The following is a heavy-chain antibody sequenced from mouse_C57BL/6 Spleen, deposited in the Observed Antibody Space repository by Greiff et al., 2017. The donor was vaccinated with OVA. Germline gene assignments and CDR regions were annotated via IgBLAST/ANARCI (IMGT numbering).Heavy chain of an antibody. CDR2: IYWDDDK. J-gene: IGHJ4*01. Sequence: VTLKVSGPGILQSSQTLSLTCSFSGFSLSTSGMGVSWIRQPSGKGLEWLAHIYWDDDKRYNPSLKSRITISKDTSRNQVFLTITRSDTADTDTYDSARRGGSEYAMDYWGQGTSVTVSS. V-gene: IGHV8-12*01. D-gene: IGHD3-2*02. CDR1: GFSLSTSGMG. CDR3: ARRGGSEYAMDY.